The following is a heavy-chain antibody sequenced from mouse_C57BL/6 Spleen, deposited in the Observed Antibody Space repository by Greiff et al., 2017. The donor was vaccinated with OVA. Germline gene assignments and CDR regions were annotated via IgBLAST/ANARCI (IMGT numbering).Heavy chain of an antibody. D-gene: IGHD1-1*01. CDR2: IGPNSGGT. J-gene: IGHJ2*01. Sequence: QVQLQQPGAELVKPGASVKLSCKASGYTFTSYWMHWVKQRPGRGLGWSGRIGPNSGGTKYNEKFKSKATLTVGKPSSTAYMQRSSLTSEDSAVYYCARRGDYYGSSYFDYWGQGTTLTVSS. CDR3: ARRGDYYGSSYFDY. CDR1: GYTFTSYW. V-gene: IGHV1-72*01.